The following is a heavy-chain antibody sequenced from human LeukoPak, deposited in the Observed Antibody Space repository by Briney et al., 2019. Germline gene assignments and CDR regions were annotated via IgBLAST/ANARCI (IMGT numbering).Heavy chain of an antibody. CDR2: INPNSGGT. Sequence: ASVKVSCKASGYTFTGYYMHWVRQAPGQGLEWMGWINPNSGGTNYAQKFQGRVTMTRDTSISTAYMELSRMRSDDTAVYYCAIVGSSGWTQFDYWGQGTLVTVSS. J-gene: IGHJ4*02. CDR1: GYTFTGYY. V-gene: IGHV1-2*02. D-gene: IGHD6-19*01. CDR3: AIVGSSGWTQFDY.